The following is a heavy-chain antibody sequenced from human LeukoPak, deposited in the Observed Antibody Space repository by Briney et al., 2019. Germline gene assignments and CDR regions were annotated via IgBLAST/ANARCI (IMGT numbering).Heavy chain of an antibody. CDR3: AKGSSVGGSGSFYVDY. Sequence: GGSLRLSCAASGFTVSSNYMSWVRQAPGKGLEWVSVIYSGGSTYYADSVKGRFTISRDNAKNSLYLQMNSLRAEDTAVYYCAKGSSVGGSGSFYVDYWGQGTLVTVSS. CDR1: GFTVSSNY. D-gene: IGHD3-10*01. V-gene: IGHV3-53*01. CDR2: IYSGGST. J-gene: IGHJ4*02.